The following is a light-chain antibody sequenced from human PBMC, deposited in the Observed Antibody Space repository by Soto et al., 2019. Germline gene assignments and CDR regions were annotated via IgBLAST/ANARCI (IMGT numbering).Light chain of an antibody. Sequence: EIVLTQSPGTLSLSPGDRATLSCRASETVTGKYLAWYQQKAGQAPRLLIFAASNRATGIPDRFSGSGSGTDFTLTISRLEPEDFAVYYCQQYGSSPLTFGGGTKVDNK. J-gene: IGKJ4*01. CDR1: ETVTGKY. CDR2: AAS. V-gene: IGKV3-20*01. CDR3: QQYGSSPLT.